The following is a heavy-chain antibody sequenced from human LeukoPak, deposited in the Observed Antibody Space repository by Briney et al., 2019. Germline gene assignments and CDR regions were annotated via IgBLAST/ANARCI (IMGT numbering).Heavy chain of an antibody. V-gene: IGHV4-39*01. J-gene: IGHJ5*02. CDR3: ARRWGSCTFDP. CDR2: MSYTGST. D-gene: IGHD7-27*01. CDR1: GGSFNSSSFC. Sequence: SETLSLTCTVSGGSFNSSSFCLVWIRQPPGKGLEWIATMSYTGSTYYTPSLKSRIIISADTSKNQFSLKLTSVTAADTAVYYCARRWGSCTFDPWGQGTLVTVSS.